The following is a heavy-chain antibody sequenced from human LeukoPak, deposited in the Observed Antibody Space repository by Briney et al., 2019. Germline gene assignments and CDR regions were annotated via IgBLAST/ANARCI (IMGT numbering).Heavy chain of an antibody. Sequence: SETLSLTCAVYGGSFSGYYWSWIRQPPGKGLEWIGEINHSGSTNYNPSLKSRVTISVDTSKNQFSLKLSSVTAADTAVYYCARGRRGWLQLDYWGQGTLVTVSS. CDR3: ARGRRGWLQLDY. D-gene: IGHD5-24*01. CDR1: GGSFSGYY. J-gene: IGHJ4*02. CDR2: INHSGST. V-gene: IGHV4-34*01.